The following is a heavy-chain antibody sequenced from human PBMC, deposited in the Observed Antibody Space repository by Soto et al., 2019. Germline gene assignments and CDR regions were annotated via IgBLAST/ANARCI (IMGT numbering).Heavy chain of an antibody. J-gene: IGHJ4*02. V-gene: IGHV1-2*02. CDR3: GRGRSGQIVVFY. Sequence: ASVKVSCKASGYTFTGHYIHWVRQAPEQGPEWMGEIGPESGATRYAQRFQGRVTMTRDMSITTVYMELNNLSPDDTAVYYCGRGRSGQIVVFYWGQGTPVTVYS. CDR2: IGPESGAT. D-gene: IGHD1-26*01. CDR1: GYTFTGHY.